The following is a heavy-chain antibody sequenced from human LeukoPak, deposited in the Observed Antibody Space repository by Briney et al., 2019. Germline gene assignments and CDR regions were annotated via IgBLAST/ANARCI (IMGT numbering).Heavy chain of an antibody. Sequence: PGGSLRLSCAASGFTFSSYSMNWVRQAPGKGLEWVSSISSSSSYIYCADSVKGRFTISRDNAKNSLYLQMNSLRAEDTAVYYCARDWSGYGDYVGVLDYWGQGTLVTVSS. V-gene: IGHV3-21*01. CDR3: ARDWSGYGDYVGVLDY. CDR1: GFTFSSYS. J-gene: IGHJ4*02. CDR2: ISSSSSYI. D-gene: IGHD4-17*01.